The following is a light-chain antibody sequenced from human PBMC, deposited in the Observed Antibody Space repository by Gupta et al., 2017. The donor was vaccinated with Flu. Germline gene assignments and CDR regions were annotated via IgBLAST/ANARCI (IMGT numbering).Light chain of an antibody. V-gene: IGLV2-14*01. CDR3: SSYTSSSTLDVV. J-gene: IGLJ2*01. Sequence: TISCTGTSSDVGGYSYVSWYQQHPGKAPKLMVYEVSNRPSGVSNRFSGSKSGNTASLTISGLQAEDEADYYCSSYTSSSTLDVVFGGGTKLTVL. CDR2: EVS. CDR1: SSDVGGYSY.